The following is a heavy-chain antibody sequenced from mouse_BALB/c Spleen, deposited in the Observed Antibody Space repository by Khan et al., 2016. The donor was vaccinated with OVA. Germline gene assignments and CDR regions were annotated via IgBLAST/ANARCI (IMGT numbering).Heavy chain of an antibody. V-gene: IGHV5-6-5*01. Sequence: EVQLQESGGGSVKPGGSLKLSCAVSGFTFSSYAMSWVRQTPEKRLEWVASISSGGSNYYPDSVKGRFTISRDNARNILYLQMSSLRFEDMAMYYCAREAYRYDEYYFDYWGQGTTLTVSS. CDR1: GFTFSSYA. CDR2: ISSGGSN. D-gene: IGHD2-14*01. J-gene: IGHJ2*01. CDR3: AREAYRYDEYYFDY.